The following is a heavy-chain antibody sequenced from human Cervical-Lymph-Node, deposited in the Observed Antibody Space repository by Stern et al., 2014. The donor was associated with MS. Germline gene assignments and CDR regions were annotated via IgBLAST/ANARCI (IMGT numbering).Heavy chain of an antibody. CDR3: ARVGYTGYLVDY. D-gene: IGHD5-12*01. CDR1: GFTFSDYY. Sequence: VQLVESGGDLVKPGGSLRLSCAAYGFTFSDYYMSWIRQAPGKGLEWVSYISSSGNTIYYADSVKGRFTISRDNAKNSLYLQMNSLRAEDTAVFYCARVGYTGYLVDYWGQGTLVTVSS. J-gene: IGHJ4*02. V-gene: IGHV3-11*01. CDR2: ISSSGNTI.